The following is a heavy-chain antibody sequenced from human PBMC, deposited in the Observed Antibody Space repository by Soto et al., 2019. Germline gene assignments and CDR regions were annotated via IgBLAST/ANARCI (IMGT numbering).Heavy chain of an antibody. CDR1: GGTFSSYA. J-gene: IGHJ4*02. D-gene: IGHD3-22*01. V-gene: IGHV1-69*13. CDR2: IIPIFGTA. Sequence: SVKVSCKASGGTFSSYAISWVRQAPGQGLGWMGGIIPIFGTANYAQKFQGRVTITADESTSTAYMELSSLRSEDTAVYYCARGPNYYDSSGYYPAPFDYWGQGTLVTVSS. CDR3: ARGPNYYDSSGYYPAPFDY.